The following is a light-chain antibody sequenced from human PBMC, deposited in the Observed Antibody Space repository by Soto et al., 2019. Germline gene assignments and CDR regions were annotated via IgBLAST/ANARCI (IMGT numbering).Light chain of an antibody. CDR2: GAS. CDR3: QQYGSSPLT. Sequence: EIVLTQSPGTLSLSPGERATLSCRASQIVSSSYLAWYQQKPGQAPRLLIYGASSSATGIPERFSGSGSGTDFTLTISRLEPQDFAVYYCQQYGSSPLTFGPGTKVDIK. CDR1: QIVSSSY. V-gene: IGKV3-20*01. J-gene: IGKJ3*01.